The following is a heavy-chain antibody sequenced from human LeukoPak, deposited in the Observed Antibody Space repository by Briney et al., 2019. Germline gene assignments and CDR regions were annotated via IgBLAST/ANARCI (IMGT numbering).Heavy chain of an antibody. CDR1: GFTFSSYG. CDR2: IRYDGSNK. CDR3: ARDPGYSYAMDS. J-gene: IGHJ4*02. Sequence: GGSLRLPCAASGFTFSSYGMHWVRQAPGKGLEWVAFIRYDGSNKYYADSVKGRFTISRDNSKNTLYLQMNSLRAEDTAVYYCARDPGYSYAMDSWGQGTLVIVSS. V-gene: IGHV3-30*02. D-gene: IGHD5-18*01.